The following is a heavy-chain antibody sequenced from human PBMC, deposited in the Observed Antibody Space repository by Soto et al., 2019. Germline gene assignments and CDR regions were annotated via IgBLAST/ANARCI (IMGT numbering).Heavy chain of an antibody. CDR2: ISGGTSST. Sequence: EVQLLESGGGLVQPGGSLRLSCAASGFTFSSYAMSWVRQAPGKGLEWVSAISGGTSSTYYADSVKGRFTLSRDNSKNTLYLQMNSLRAEDTAVYYCAKERWAAAGTPTLDYCGQGTLVTVSS. V-gene: IGHV3-23*01. CDR1: GFTFSSYA. J-gene: IGHJ4*02. CDR3: AKERWAAAGTPTLDY. D-gene: IGHD6-13*01.